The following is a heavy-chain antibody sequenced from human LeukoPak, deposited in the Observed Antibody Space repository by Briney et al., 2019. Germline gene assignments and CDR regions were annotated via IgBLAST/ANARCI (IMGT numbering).Heavy chain of an antibody. V-gene: IGHV4-61*02. D-gene: IGHD3-3*01. CDR1: GGSISSGSYY. CDR2: IYTSGST. CDR3: ARSTGADFWSGYQLYYFDY. J-gene: IGHJ4*02. Sequence: PSQTLSLTCTVSGGSISSGSYYWSWIRQPAGKGLEWIGRIYTSGSTNYNPSLKSRVTISVDTSKNQFSLKLSSVTAADTAVYYCARSTGADFWSGYQLYYFDYWGQGTLVTVSS.